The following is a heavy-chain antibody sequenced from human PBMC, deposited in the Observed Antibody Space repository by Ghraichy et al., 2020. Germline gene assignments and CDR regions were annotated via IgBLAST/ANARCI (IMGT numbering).Heavy chain of an antibody. D-gene: IGHD7-27*01. J-gene: IGHJ4*02. V-gene: IGHV3-48*02. CDR2: ISTNSKNI. Sequence: LTCAASGFTFSSYTMNWVRQAPGKGLEWISYISTNSKNINYADSVKGRFTISRDNAKNSLYLQMDSLRDEDTAVYYCARDINWGFDYWGQGTLVTVSS. CDR1: GFTFSSYT. CDR3: ARDINWGFDY.